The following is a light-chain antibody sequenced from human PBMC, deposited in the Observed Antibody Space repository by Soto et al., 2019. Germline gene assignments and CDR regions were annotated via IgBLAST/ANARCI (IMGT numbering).Light chain of an antibody. CDR2: DAS. V-gene: IGKV1-5*01. J-gene: IGKJ4*01. CDR3: QQYNVFFPS. Sequence: DIQMTQSPSTLSASVGDRVTITCRASQDINTWLAWYQQKPGEAPKLVIFDASHLESGVPSRFSGGGSGTEFTLTIRSLQPDDFATYYCQQYNVFFPSFGAGTRVEVK. CDR1: QDINTW.